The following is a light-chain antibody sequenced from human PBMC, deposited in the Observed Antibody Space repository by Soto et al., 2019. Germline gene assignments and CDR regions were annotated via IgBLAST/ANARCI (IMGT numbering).Light chain of an antibody. CDR2: RNN. Sequence: QSVLTQPPSASGPPGQRVAIPCSGSTSNIGSKYVYWYQQLPGTAPKLLIYRNNQRPSGVPDRFSGSKSGTSASLAISGLRSEDEAYYYCAAWDGGLSEWVFGGRTKLAVL. J-gene: IGLJ3*02. CDR1: TSNIGSKY. V-gene: IGLV1-47*01. CDR3: AAWDGGLSEWV.